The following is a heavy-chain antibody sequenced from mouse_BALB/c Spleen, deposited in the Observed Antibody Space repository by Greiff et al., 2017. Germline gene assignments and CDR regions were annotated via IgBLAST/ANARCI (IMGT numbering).Heavy chain of an antibody. CDR3: ARLPYGNYYAMDY. CDR2: ISNGGGST. Sequence: EVMLVESGGGLVQPGGSLKLSCAASGFTFSSYTMSWVRQTPEKRLEWVAYISNGGGSTYYPDTVKGRFTISRDNAKNTLYLQMSSLKSEDTAMYYCARLPYGNYYAMDYWGQGTSVTVSS. J-gene: IGHJ4*01. V-gene: IGHV5-12-2*01. CDR1: GFTFSSYT. D-gene: IGHD2-1*01.